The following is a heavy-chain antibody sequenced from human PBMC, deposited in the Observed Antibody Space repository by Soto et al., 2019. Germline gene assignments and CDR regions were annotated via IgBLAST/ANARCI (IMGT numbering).Heavy chain of an antibody. CDR1: GFTFSGYW. V-gene: IGHV3-7*03. Sequence: EVQLVESGGGLVQPGGSLRLSCAASGFTFSGYWMSWVRQAPGKGLEWVANIKEDGSEKNYVDSVRGRFTISRDNAMNSLYLEMNILRAEDTAVYYCARSGSENDFWGQGTLVTVSS. CDR2: IKEDGSEK. CDR3: ARSGSENDF. J-gene: IGHJ4*02. D-gene: IGHD5-12*01.